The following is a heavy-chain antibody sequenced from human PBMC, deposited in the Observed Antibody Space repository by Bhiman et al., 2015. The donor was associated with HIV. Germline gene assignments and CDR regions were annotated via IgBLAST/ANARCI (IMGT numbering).Heavy chain of an antibody. V-gene: IGHV3-7*01. CDR2: IKQDGSEK. D-gene: IGHD2-15*01. J-gene: IGHJ3*02. Sequence: EVQLVESGGGLVQPGGSLRLSCVASGFTFSNSWMNWVRQTPGKGLEWVAIIKQDGSEKHYVDSVKGRFTISRDNAKNTLFLQMNSLRAEDTAVYYCARDGGSPTLVWDDAFDIWGQGDNGHRLF. CDR3: ARDGGSPTLVWDDAFDI. CDR1: GFTFSNSW.